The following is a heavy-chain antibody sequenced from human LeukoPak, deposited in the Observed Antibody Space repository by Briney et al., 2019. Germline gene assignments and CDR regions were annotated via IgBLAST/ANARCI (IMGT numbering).Heavy chain of an antibody. CDR3: ARASAGAAAAGYAFDI. J-gene: IGHJ3*02. Sequence: SVKISCKASGYTFTSYDINCVRQATGQGLEWMGWINRNSGNTGYAQKFQGRFTMTRNTSISTTYMELSSLRSEDTAVYYCARASAGAAAAGYAFDIWGQGTMLTVSS. CDR2: INRNSGNT. V-gene: IGHV1-8*01. CDR1: GYTFTSYD. D-gene: IGHD6-13*01.